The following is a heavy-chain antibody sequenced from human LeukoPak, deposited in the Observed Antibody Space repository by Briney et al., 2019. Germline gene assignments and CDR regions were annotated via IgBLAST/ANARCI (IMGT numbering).Heavy chain of an antibody. Sequence: ASVKVSCKASGYTFTGYYMHWVRQAPGQGLEWMGWINPNSGGTNYAQKFQGRVTMTRDTSISTAYRELSRLRSDDTAVYYCARTIGAYDSGGYFNYWGQGTLVTVSS. CDR2: INPNSGGT. D-gene: IGHD3-22*01. CDR3: ARTIGAYDSGGYFNY. J-gene: IGHJ4*02. V-gene: IGHV1-2*02. CDR1: GYTFTGYY.